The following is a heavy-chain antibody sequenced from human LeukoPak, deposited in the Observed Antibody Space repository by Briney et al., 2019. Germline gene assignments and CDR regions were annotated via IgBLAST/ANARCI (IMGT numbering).Heavy chain of an antibody. CDR3: ARAPSTSGYSSSWTPFDY. D-gene: IGHD6-13*01. V-gene: IGHV3-13*01. J-gene: IGHJ4*02. CDR1: GFTFSNYD. Sequence: GGSLRLSCAASGFTFSNYDMHWVRQAPGKGLEWVSAIGTAGDTYYPGSVKGRFTISRENAKNSLYLQMNSLRARDTAVYYCARAPSTSGYSSSWTPFDYWGQGTLVTVSS. CDR2: IGTAGDT.